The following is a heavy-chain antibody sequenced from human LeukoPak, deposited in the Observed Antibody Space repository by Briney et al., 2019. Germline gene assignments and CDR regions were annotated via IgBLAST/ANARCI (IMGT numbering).Heavy chain of an antibody. CDR2: ISSSGSTI. D-gene: IGHD3-16*02. CDR3: ARESDYVWGSYRRQVDY. V-gene: IGHV3-11*01. CDR1: GFTFSDYY. Sequence: PGGSLSLSCAASGFTFSDYYMSWIRPAPGKGLEWVSYISSSGSTIYYADSVKGRFTISRDNAKNSLYLQMNSLRAEDTAVYYCARESDYVWGSYRRQVDYWGQGTLVTVSS. J-gene: IGHJ4*02.